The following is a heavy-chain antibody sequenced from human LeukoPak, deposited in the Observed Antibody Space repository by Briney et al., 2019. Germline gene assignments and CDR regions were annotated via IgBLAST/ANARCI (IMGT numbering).Heavy chain of an antibody. D-gene: IGHD3-16*02. CDR1: GYTFTGYY. V-gene: IGHV1-2*02. J-gene: IGHJ3*02. Sequence: ASVKVSCKASGYTFTGYYMHWARQAPGQGLEWMGWINPNSGGTNYAQKFQGRVTMTRDTSISTAYMELSRLRSDDTAVYYCARDRLRLGELSLYYAFDIWGQGTMVTVSS. CDR2: INPNSGGT. CDR3: ARDRLRLGELSLYYAFDI.